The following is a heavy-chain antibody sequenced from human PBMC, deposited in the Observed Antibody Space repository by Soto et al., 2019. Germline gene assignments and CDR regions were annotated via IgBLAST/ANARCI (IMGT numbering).Heavy chain of an antibody. D-gene: IGHD6-13*01. V-gene: IGHV3-23*01. J-gene: IGHJ4*02. Sequence: GGSLRLSCAASGFTFSTFAMSWVRQAPGKGLDWVSAISASGGSTYSADSVKGRFTISRDNSKNTLYLQMSSLRAEDTAVYYCARGFSAGKGSTPDFCGEGSLVTVSS. CDR3: ARGFSAGKGSTPDF. CDR2: ISASGGST. CDR1: GFTFSTFA.